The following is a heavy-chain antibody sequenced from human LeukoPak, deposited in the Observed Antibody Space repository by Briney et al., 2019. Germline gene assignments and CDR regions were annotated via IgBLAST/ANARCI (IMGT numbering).Heavy chain of an antibody. Sequence: ASVKISFKSSGSRFTDYYMHWVQQAPGKALEWVVGINPKDHKTRYADKFQGRVIMTEDASTGTVLMELRSLRCEDRAMYYCVTGGSYYAYYFDYWGEGTVVTVSS. CDR1: GSRFTDYY. J-gene: IGHJ4*02. CDR3: VTGGSYYAYYFDY. CDR2: INPKDHKT. V-gene: IGHV1-69-2*01. D-gene: IGHD3-10*01.